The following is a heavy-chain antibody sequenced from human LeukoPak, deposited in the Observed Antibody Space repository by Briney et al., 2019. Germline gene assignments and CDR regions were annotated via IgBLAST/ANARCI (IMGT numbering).Heavy chain of an antibody. CDR1: GYTFTGYY. CDR3: ARGREDYYDSSGYSDY. J-gene: IGHJ4*02. Sequence: ASVKVSCKASGYTFTGYYMHWVRQAPGQGLEWMGWINPNSGGTNYAQKFQGWVTMTRDTSISTAYMELSRLRADDTAVYYCARGREDYYDSSGYSDYWGQGTLVTVSS. V-gene: IGHV1-2*04. CDR2: INPNSGGT. D-gene: IGHD3-22*01.